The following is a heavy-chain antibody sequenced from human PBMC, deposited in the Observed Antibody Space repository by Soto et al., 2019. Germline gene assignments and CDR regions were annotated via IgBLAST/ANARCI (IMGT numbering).Heavy chain of an antibody. CDR3: ARIQLWCPAFDY. CDR1: GGSVSSGSYY. V-gene: IGHV4-61*01. CDR2: IYYSGST. D-gene: IGHD5-18*01. Sequence: QVQLQESGPGLVKPSETLSLTCTVSGGSVSSGSYYWSWIRQPPGKGLEWIGYIYYSGSTNYNPSLKSRVTISVDTSKNQFSLKLSSVTAADTSVYYCARIQLWCPAFDYWGQGTLVTVSS. J-gene: IGHJ4*02.